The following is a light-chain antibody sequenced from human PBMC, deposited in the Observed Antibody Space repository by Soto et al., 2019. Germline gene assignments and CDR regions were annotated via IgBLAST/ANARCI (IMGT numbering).Light chain of an antibody. J-gene: IGKJ4*01. V-gene: IGKV1-12*01. CDR3: QQASSFPLS. CDR1: QDISSD. Sequence: DIQMTQSPSSVSASVGDRVTITCRASQDISSDLAWYQHRPGKGPKFLIYEASTLQNGVPSRFSGSGSGTDFTLTINNLQPEDFATYFCQQASSFPLSFGGGTKVEMK. CDR2: EAS.